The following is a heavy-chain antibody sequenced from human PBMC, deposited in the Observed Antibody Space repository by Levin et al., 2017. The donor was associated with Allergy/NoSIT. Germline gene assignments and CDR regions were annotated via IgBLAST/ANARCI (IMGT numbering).Heavy chain of an antibody. CDR2: ISYDGNHK. CDR3: AKHWREYYYETSGYYSGYFDY. V-gene: IGHV3-30*18. D-gene: IGHD3-22*01. Sequence: GESLKISCAASGFIFNNFGLHWVRQAPGKGLEWVAVISYDGNHKIYADSVKGRFIISRDNSKNTLYVQMNSLRDEDTAVYYCAKHWREYYYETSGYYSGYFDYWGQGTLVTVSS. CDR1: GFIFNNFG. J-gene: IGHJ4*02.